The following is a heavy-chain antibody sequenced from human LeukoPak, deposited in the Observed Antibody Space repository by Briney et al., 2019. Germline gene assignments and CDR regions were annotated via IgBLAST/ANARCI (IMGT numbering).Heavy chain of an antibody. CDR1: GLRFSDYY. Sequence: GGSLRLSCAASGLRFSDYYVSWIRQAPGKGLQWVSYISSGGDIMHYADSVKGRFTSSRDNAKNSLYLQMNSLRAEDTAVYYCARDHDSSSWYYFDYWGQGTLVTVSS. V-gene: IGHV3-11*04. D-gene: IGHD6-13*01. J-gene: IGHJ4*02. CDR2: ISSGGDIM. CDR3: ARDHDSSSWYYFDY.